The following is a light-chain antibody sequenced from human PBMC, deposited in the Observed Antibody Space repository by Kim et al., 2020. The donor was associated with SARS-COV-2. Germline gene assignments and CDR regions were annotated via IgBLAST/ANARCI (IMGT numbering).Light chain of an antibody. CDR1: QSINNF. CDR2: AAS. J-gene: IGKJ2*01. Sequence: DIQMTQSPSSLSASVGDRVTITCRASQSINNFLHWYQQKPGKAPKLLIYAASSLQSGVPSRFSGSRSGTVFTLTISSLQPKDFATYYCQQTYNTPYMFTFGQGTKLEI. V-gene: IGKV1-39*01. CDR3: QQTYNTPYMFT.